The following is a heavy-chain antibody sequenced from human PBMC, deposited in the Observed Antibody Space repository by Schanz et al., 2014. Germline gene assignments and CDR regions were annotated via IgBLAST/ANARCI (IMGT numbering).Heavy chain of an antibody. CDR3: ARHVLPYDAFDI. D-gene: IGHD3-10*02. J-gene: IGHJ3*02. CDR1: GDSIRSSSYY. CDR2: IYYSGST. Sequence: QLQLQESGPGLVKPSETLSLTCTVSGDSIRSSSYYWTWIRQPPGKRLEWIGYIYYSGSTKYNPSLNSRVTMSVDTSKKQFSLRLSSVSAADTAVYYCARHVLPYDAFDIWGQGTVVTVSS. V-gene: IGHV4-61*05.